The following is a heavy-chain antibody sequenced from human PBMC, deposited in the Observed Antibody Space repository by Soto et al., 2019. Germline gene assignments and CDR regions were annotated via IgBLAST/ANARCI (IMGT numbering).Heavy chain of an antibody. J-gene: IGHJ6*02. D-gene: IGHD3-10*02. V-gene: IGHV1-2*02. CDR3: ARNMDYYYGRGSGNGHGV. CDR2: INPKFGDT. CDR1: GYTFTAYH. Sequence: QVRLVQSGAVVKEPGDSVRVSCEASGYTFTAYHIHWVRQAPGQGLEWMGWINPKFGDTGYAQDFQGRVSMTSDMSISTVYMELSRLTSDDTAIYYCARNMDYYYGRGSGNGHGVWGQGTTVTVFS.